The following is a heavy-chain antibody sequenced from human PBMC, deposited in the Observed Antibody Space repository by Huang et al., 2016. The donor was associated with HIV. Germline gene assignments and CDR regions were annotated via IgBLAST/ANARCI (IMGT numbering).Heavy chain of an antibody. CDR2: INHLGSP. D-gene: IGHD3-10*01. J-gene: IGHJ5*02. Sequence: QVHLQQWGAGLLKSAETLSLTCAVYGGSLSGYYWSWLRQTPGKGLEWIGEINHLGSPIYTPSLKSRVSISMDGSKKQFSLKLRSISDADTAVYFCARDATKNPRGWFDPWGQGTLVTVAS. CDR3: ARDATKNPRGWFDP. CDR1: GGSLSGYY. V-gene: IGHV4-34*02.